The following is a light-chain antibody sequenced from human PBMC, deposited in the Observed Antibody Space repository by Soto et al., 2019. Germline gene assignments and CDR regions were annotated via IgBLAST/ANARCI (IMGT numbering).Light chain of an antibody. CDR1: SSDVGSYNY. CDR3: LSYAGSYNFV. V-gene: IGLV2-11*01. J-gene: IGLJ1*01. CDR2: DVN. Sequence: QSALTQPRSVSGSPGQSITISCTGSSSDVGSYNYVSWYQQHPGQAPKFMIYDVNKRPSGVSHRFSGSKSGNTASLTISGLHADDEADYYCLSYAGSYNFVFGSGTKLTVL.